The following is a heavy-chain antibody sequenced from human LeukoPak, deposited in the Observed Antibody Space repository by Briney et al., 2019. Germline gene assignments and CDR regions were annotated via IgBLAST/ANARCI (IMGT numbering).Heavy chain of an antibody. J-gene: IGHJ6*03. CDR2: IYTSGST. V-gene: IGHV4-4*07. CDR3: ARDLEYCSSTSCFLGLYYYYIDV. D-gene: IGHD2-2*01. Sequence: SETLSLTCTVSGGSISSYYWSWIRQPAGKGLEWIGRIYTSGSTNYNPSLKSRVTMSVDTSKNQFSLKLSSVTAADTAVYYCARDLEYCSSTSCFLGLYYYYIDVWGKGTTVTVSS. CDR1: GGSISSYY.